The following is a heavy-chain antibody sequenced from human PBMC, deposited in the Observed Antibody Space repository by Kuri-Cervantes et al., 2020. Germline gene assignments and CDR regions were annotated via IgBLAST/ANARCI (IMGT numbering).Heavy chain of an antibody. CDR3: AHTEVGATPFDY. J-gene: IGHJ4*02. CDR2: FYWNDER. CDR1: GFSLTTSGVG. D-gene: IGHD1-26*01. Sequence: SGPTLVKPTQTLTLTCTFSGFSLTTSGVGVGWVRQPPGKALEWLALFYWNDERRYSPSLKNRLTVTKDTSKNQVVLTMTNVDPVDTGTYYCAHTEVGATPFDYWGQGTLVTVSS. V-gene: IGHV2-5*01.